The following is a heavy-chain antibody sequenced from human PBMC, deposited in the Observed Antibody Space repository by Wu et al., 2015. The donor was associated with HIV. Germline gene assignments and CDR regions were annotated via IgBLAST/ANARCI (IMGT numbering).Heavy chain of an antibody. J-gene: IGHJ3*02. D-gene: IGHD6-25*01. Sequence: QVQLQESGPGLVKPSETLSLTCTVSGGSISTYFWSWIRQPPGKGLEWIGYISDSGNTNYNPSLKSRVTTSVDTSKKQFSLKLRSVTAADTAVYYCARDSSSVAFDIWGRGTMVTVSS. CDR2: ISDSGNT. CDR1: GGSISTYF. V-gene: IGHV4-59*01. CDR3: ARDSSSVAFDI.